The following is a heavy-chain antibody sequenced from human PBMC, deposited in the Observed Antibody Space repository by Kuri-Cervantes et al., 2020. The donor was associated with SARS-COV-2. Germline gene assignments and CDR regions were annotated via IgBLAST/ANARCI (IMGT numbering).Heavy chain of an antibody. V-gene: IGHV3-23*01. J-gene: IGHJ1*01. CDR3: ALRYCSSTSCRDQGYFQH. Sequence: ETLSLTCTVSGGSISSGGYYWSWVRQAPGKGLEWVSAISGSGGSTYYADSVKGRFTISRDNSKNTLYLQMNSLRAEDTAVYYCALRYCSSTSCRDQGYFQHWGQGTLVTVSS. D-gene: IGHD2-2*01. CDR2: ISGSGGST. CDR1: GGSISSGGYY.